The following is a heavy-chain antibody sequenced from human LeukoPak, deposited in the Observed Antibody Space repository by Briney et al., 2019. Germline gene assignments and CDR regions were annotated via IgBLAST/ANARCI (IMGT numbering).Heavy chain of an antibody. Sequence: ASVKVSCKASGYTFTGYYMHWVRQAPGQGLEWMGWINPNGGGTNYAQKFQGRVTMTRDTSISIAYMELSRLRSDDTAVYYCARARGSGRNYYFDYWGQGTLVTVSS. CDR1: GYTFTGYY. J-gene: IGHJ4*02. CDR3: ARARGSGRNYYFDY. CDR2: INPNGGGT. V-gene: IGHV1-2*02. D-gene: IGHD3-10*01.